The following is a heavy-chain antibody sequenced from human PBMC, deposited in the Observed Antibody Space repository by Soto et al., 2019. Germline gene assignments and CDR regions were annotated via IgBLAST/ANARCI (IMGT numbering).Heavy chain of an antibody. CDR1: GGTFSSYA. D-gene: IGHD2-15*01. V-gene: IGHV1-69*12. CDR2: IIPIFGTA. J-gene: IGHJ5*02. CDR3: ARYCSGGSYYLLGSNWFDP. Sequence: QVQLVQSGAEVKKPGSSVKVSCKASGGTFSSYAISWVRQAPGQGLEWMGGIIPIFGTANYAQKFQGRVTITADESTSTEYMELSRLRAADSDVYYCARYCSGGSYYLLGSNWFDPCGQGTLVTVSS.